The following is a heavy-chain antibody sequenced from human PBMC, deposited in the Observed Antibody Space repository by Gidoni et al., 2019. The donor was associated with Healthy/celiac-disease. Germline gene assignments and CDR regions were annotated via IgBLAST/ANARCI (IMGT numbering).Heavy chain of an antibody. CDR3: ATALSIAAGLYYGMDV. V-gene: IGHV1-24*01. CDR2: FDPEDGET. J-gene: IGHJ6*02. CDR1: GYTLSALS. Sequence: QLQLVQSGAEVKKPGASATCSCKVSGYTLSALSMHCVRQAPGKGLEWMGGFDPEDGETIYAQKFQGRVTMTEDTSTDTAYMELSSLRSEDTAVYYCATALSIAAGLYYGMDVWGQGTTVTVSS. D-gene: IGHD6-13*01.